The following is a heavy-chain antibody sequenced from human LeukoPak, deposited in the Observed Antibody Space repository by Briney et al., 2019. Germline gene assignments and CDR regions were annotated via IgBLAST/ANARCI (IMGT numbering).Heavy chain of an antibody. CDR2: IKSRNDWEIT. CDR3: TTDHDNGDYAPQVA. CDR1: GFILSNSC. J-gene: IGHJ5*02. V-gene: IGHV3-15*01. D-gene: IGHD4-17*01. Sequence: GGSLRLSCVVSGFILSNSCVTWVRQAPGKGLEWVSCIKSRNDWEITDYAAAVIDRFTISFDDSNNSLNLQMNRMKTEDTAVYDCTTDHDNGDYAPQVAWGQGTLVTVSS.